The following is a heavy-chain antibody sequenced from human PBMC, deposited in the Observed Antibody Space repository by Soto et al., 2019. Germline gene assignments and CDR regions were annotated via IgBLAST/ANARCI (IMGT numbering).Heavy chain of an antibody. D-gene: IGHD6-19*01. V-gene: IGHV1-2*04. Sequence: ASVKVSCKASGYTFTGYYMHWVRQAPGQGLEWMGWINPNSGGTNYAQKFQGWVTMTRDTSISTAYMELSRLRSDDTAVYYCATGGGIAVAETYGEADLDYWGQGTLGTVS. CDR1: GYTFTGYY. CDR3: ATGGGIAVAETYGEADLDY. J-gene: IGHJ4*02. CDR2: INPNSGGT.